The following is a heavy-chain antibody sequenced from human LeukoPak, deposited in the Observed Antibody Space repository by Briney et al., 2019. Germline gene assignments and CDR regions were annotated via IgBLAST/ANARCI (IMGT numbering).Heavy chain of an antibody. CDR3: ARGGSGSSIFDAFDI. J-gene: IGHJ3*02. Sequence: NPSETPSLTCAVYGGSFSGYYWSWIRQPPGKGLEWSGEINHSGSTNYNPSLKSRVTISVDTSKNQFSLKLSSVTAADTAVYYCARGGSGSSIFDAFDIWGQGTMVTVSS. CDR1: GGSFSGYY. CDR2: INHSGST. D-gene: IGHD3-10*01. V-gene: IGHV4-34*01.